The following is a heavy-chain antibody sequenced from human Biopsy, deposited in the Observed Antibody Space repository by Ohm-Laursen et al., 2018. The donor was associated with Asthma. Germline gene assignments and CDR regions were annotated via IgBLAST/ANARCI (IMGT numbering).Heavy chain of an antibody. CDR3: ARAVDYSHYYGIDV. Sequence: GASVKVSCKTSGYTFNSAGITWARQAPGQGLEWMGWLSVYNGNTKVAQKLQDRVTMITGTSTSTAYMELRSLRSDDTAVYFCARAVDYSHYYGIDVWGQGTTVTVS. J-gene: IGHJ6*02. D-gene: IGHD3-10*01. CDR2: LSVYNGNT. V-gene: IGHV1-18*01. CDR1: GYTFNSAG.